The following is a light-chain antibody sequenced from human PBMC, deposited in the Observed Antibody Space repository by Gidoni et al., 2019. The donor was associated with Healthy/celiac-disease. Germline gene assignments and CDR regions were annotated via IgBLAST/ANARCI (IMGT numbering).Light chain of an antibody. J-gene: IGKJ4*02. Sequence: DIQITQSPSSVSASVGDRVTITCRASQGISSWLVWYQQKPGKAPKLLIYAASSLQSGVPSRVSGSGAGTDFTLTISSLQPEDFATYYCQQANSFPITFGGGTKVEIK. CDR2: AAS. V-gene: IGKV1-12*01. CDR1: QGISSW. CDR3: QQANSFPIT.